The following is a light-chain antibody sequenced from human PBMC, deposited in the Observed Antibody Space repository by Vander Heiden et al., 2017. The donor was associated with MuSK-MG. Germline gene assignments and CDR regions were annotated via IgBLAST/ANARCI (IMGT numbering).Light chain of an antibody. CDR1: SSNIGSNY. V-gene: IGLV1-47*02. CDR3: AAWDDSLSGWV. J-gene: IGLJ3*02. CDR2: SNN. Sequence: QSVLTPPPSASGTPGQRVTLPCSGSSSNIGSNYVYWYQQLPGTAPKLLIYSNNQRPSGVPDRFSGSKSGTSASLAISGLRSEDEADYYCAAWDDSLSGWVFGGGTKLTVL.